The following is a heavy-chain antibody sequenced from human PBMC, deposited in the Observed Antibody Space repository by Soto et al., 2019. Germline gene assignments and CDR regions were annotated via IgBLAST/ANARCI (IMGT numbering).Heavy chain of an antibody. CDR3: ARLPGIAVAVVY. CDR1: GGSISSSSYY. Sequence: SETLSLTCTVSGGSISSSSYYWGWIRQPPGKGLEWIGSIYYSGSTYYNPSLKSRVTISVDTSKNQFSLKLSSVTAADTAVYYCARLPGIAVAVVYWGQGTLVTVSS. J-gene: IGHJ4*02. V-gene: IGHV4-39*01. D-gene: IGHD6-19*01. CDR2: IYYSGST.